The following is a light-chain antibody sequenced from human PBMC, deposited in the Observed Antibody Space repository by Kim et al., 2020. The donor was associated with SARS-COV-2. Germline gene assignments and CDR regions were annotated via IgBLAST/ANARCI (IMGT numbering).Light chain of an antibody. CDR3: QSYDRNNHVV. V-gene: IGLV6-57*04. J-gene: IGLJ2*01. CDR2: EDN. Sequence: NFMLTQPHSVSESPGKTVTISCTRSSDSIASNYVQWYHQRPGSAPTTVIYEDNLRPSGVPDRFSGSIDSSSNSASLTISGLKTEDEADYYCQSYDRNNHVVFGGGTQLTVL. CDR1: SDSIASNY.